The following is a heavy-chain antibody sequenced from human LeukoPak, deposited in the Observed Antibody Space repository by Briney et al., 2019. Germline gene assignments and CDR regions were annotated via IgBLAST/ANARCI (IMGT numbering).Heavy chain of an antibody. D-gene: IGHD3-3*01. CDR1: GLTFSSYE. CDR2: ISGSGGST. J-gene: IGHJ4*02. CDR3: ANTLYCDLLSGVDY. V-gene: IGHV3-23*01. Sequence: GGSLRLSCAASGLTFSSYEMNWVRQAPGKGLEWVSAISGSGGSTYYADSVKGRFTISRDNSKNTLYLQMNSLRAEDTAVYYCANTLYCDLLSGVDYWGQGTLVTVSS.